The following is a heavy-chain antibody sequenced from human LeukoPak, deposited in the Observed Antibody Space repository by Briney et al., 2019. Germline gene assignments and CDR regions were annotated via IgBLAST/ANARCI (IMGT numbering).Heavy chain of an antibody. CDR2: IYTSGSI. Sequence: PSETLSLTCTVSGGSISSTHYYWAWIRQPPGKGLEWIANIYTSGSIRYKPSLMSRVTISLDTSNNQFSLQLSSVTAADTAVYYCAREAGYYDSSGYNWFDPWGQGTLVTVSS. D-gene: IGHD3-22*01. CDR1: GGSISSTHYY. CDR3: AREAGYYDSSGYNWFDP. V-gene: IGHV4-39*07. J-gene: IGHJ5*02.